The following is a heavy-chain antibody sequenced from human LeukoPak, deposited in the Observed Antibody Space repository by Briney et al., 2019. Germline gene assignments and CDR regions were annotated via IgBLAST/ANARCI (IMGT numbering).Heavy chain of an antibody. D-gene: IGHD6-13*01. Sequence: GGSLRLSCAASGFTFSSYSMNWVRQAPGKGLEWVANIKQDGSEKYYVDSVKGRFTISRDNAKNSLYLQMNSLRAEDTAVYYCAREGSSWYYLSHDAFDIWGQGTMVTVSS. V-gene: IGHV3-7*01. J-gene: IGHJ3*02. CDR3: AREGSSWYYLSHDAFDI. CDR2: IKQDGSEK. CDR1: GFTFSSYS.